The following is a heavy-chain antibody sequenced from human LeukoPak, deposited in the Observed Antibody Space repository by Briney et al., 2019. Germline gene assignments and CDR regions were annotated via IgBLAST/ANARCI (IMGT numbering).Heavy chain of an antibody. J-gene: IGHJ4*02. CDR1: GFTFSSYA. CDR2: IFGSDGRT. Sequence: PGGSLRLSCAASGFTFSSYAMTWVRQAPGKGLEWVSAIFGSDGRTFYADAVKGRFTISRDNSKNTLYLQMNSLRAEDTAVYYCAKDLLRVRGVIEGFDYWGQGTLVTVSS. V-gene: IGHV3-23*01. D-gene: IGHD3-10*01. CDR3: AKDLLRVRGVIEGFDY.